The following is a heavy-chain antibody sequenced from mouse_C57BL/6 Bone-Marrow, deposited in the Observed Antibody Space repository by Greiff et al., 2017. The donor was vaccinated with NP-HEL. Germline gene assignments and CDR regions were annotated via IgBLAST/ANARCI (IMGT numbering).Heavy chain of an antibody. Sequence: VHLVESGAELVRPGTSVKMSCKASGYTFTNYWIGWAKQRPGHGLEWIGDIYPGGGYTNYNEKFKGKATLTADKTSSTAYMQFMSLRSTDSAIYYCARWCNYDAMDYWGQGTSVTVSS. CDR2: IYPGGGYT. V-gene: IGHV1-63*01. CDR1: GYTFTNYW. J-gene: IGHJ4*01. CDR3: ARWCNYDAMDY. D-gene: IGHD1-1*02.